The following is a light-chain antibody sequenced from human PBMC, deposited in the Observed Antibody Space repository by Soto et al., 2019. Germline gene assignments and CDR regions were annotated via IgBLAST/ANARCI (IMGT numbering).Light chain of an antibody. Sequence: EIVLTQSPGTLSLSPGERATLSCRASPSVSSSYLAWYQQKPGQAPRLLIYGASGRATGIPDRFSGSGSGTDFTLIISRLEPEDFAVYYCQQYGSSSLYTFGQGTKLEIK. J-gene: IGKJ2*01. CDR3: QQYGSSSLYT. V-gene: IGKV3-20*01. CDR2: GAS. CDR1: PSVSSSY.